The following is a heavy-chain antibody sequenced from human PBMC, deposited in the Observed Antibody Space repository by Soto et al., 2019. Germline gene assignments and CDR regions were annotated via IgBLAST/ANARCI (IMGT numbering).Heavy chain of an antibody. V-gene: IGHV4-39*01. Sequence: LSLTCTVSGGSISSSSYYWGWIRQPPGKGLEWIGSIYYSGSTYYNPSLKSRVTISVDTSKNQFSLKLSSVTAADTAVYYCARPTYYYDSSGYYYLNWFDPWGQGTLVTVS. J-gene: IGHJ5*02. D-gene: IGHD3-22*01. CDR3: ARPTYYYDSSGYYYLNWFDP. CDR2: IYYSGST. CDR1: GGSISSSSYY.